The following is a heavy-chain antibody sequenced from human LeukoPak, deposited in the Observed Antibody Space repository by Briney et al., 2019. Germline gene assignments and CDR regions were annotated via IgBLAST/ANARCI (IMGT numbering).Heavy chain of an antibody. CDR1: GFTFSTYR. Sequence: GGSLRLPCGASGFTFSTYRMHCARQAPGKGLEWVSSISSSSSYIYYADSVKGRFTISRDNAKNSLYLQMNSLRVEDTAVYYCARDLRCDSSGDYYLLLDDWGQGTLVTVSS. CDR3: ARDLRCDSSGDYYLLLDD. CDR2: ISSSSSYI. V-gene: IGHV3-21*01. D-gene: IGHD3-22*01. J-gene: IGHJ4*02.